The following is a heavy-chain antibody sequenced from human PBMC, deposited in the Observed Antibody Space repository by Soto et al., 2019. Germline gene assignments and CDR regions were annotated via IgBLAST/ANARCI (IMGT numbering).Heavy chain of an antibody. Sequence: QVQLQESGPGLVKPSQTLSLTCTVSGGSISSGDYYWSWIRQPPGTGLEWIGYIDYSGSTYYNPSLKSLVTISVDTSKNQFSLKLSSVTAADTAVYYCARSVEMATIGNYYYYGMDVWGQGTTVTVSS. D-gene: IGHD1-1*01. CDR1: GGSISSGDYY. CDR3: ARSVEMATIGNYYYYGMDV. CDR2: IDYSGST. V-gene: IGHV4-30-4*01. J-gene: IGHJ6*02.